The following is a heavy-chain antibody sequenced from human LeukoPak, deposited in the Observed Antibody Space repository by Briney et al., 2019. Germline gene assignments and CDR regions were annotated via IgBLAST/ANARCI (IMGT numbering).Heavy chain of an antibody. D-gene: IGHD5-12*01. J-gene: IGHJ4*02. CDR2: INGDGSST. V-gene: IGHV3-74*01. CDR1: GFTFSSYW. Sequence: GGSLRLSCAASGFTFSSYWMHWVRHAPGKGPVWVARINGDGSSTNYADSVKGRFTISRDNAKNALYLQLNSLGAEDTAVYYCAVKGGYNDWDAPFDYWGQGTLVTVSS. CDR3: AVKGGYNDWDAPFDY.